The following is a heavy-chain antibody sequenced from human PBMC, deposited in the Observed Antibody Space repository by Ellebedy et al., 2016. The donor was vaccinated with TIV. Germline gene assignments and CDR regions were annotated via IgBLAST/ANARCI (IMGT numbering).Heavy chain of an antibody. CDR2: ISYDGSRK. V-gene: IGHV3-33*01. CDR3: ARDYCSSTSCFVYSYYGMDV. CDR1: GFTFSSYG. Sequence: GESLKISCAASGFTFSSYGMHWVRQAPGKGLEWVAVISYDGSRKYYGDSVKGRFTLSRDNSKNTLYLQMNSLRAEDTAVYYCARDYCSSTSCFVYSYYGMDVWGQGTTVTVSS. D-gene: IGHD2-2*01. J-gene: IGHJ6*02.